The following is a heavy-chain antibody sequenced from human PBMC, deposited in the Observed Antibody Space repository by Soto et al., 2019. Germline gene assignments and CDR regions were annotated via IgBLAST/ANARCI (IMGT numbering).Heavy chain of an antibody. V-gene: IGHV3-30-3*01. CDR1: GFTFSSYA. D-gene: IGHD2-21*02. J-gene: IGHJ6*02. CDR2: ISYDGSNK. Sequence: PGGSLRLSCAASGFTFSSYAMHWVRQAPGKGLEWVAVISYDGSNKYYADSVKGRFTISRDNSKNTLYLQMNSLRAEDTAVYYCARPLVVVTPNGYGMDFRSQGTTVTVSS. CDR3: ARPLVVVTPNGYGMDF.